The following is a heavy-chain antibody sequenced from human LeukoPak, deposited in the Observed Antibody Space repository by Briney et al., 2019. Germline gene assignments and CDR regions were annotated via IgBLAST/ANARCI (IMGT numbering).Heavy chain of an antibody. CDR2: IIPILGIA. Sequence: ASVKVSYKASGGTFSSYAISWVRQAPGQGLEWMGRIIPILGIANYAQKFQGRVTITADKSTSTAYMELSSLRSEDTAVYYCARGEVVATTVYWGQGTLVTVSS. CDR3: ARGEVVATTVY. D-gene: IGHD3-22*01. CDR1: GGTFSSYA. J-gene: IGHJ4*02. V-gene: IGHV1-69*04.